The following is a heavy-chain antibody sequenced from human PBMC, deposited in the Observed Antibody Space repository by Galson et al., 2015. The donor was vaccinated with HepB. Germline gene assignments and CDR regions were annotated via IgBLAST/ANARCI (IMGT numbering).Heavy chain of an antibody. CDR2: IYHSGST. Sequence: TLSLTCAVSGGSISSGGYSWSWIRQPPGKGLEWIGYIYHSGSTYYNPSLKSRVTISVDRSKNQFSLRLSSVTAADTAVYYCARVGSGGDFDYWGQGTLVTVSS. D-gene: IGHD3-10*01. J-gene: IGHJ4*02. CDR3: ARVGSGGDFDY. V-gene: IGHV4-30-2*01. CDR1: GGSISSGGYS.